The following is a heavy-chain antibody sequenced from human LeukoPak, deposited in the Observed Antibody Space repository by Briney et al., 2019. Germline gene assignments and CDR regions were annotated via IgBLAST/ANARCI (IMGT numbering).Heavy chain of an antibody. CDR1: GFTFSSYG. D-gene: IGHD3-3*01. V-gene: IGHV3-30*02. Sequence: PGGSLRLSCAASGFTFSSYGMHWVRQAPGKGLEWVAFIRYDGSNKYYADSVKGRFTISRDNSKNTLYLQMNSLRAEDTAVYYCAGGFWSGHPPIPPWGQGTLVTVSS. CDR3: AGGFWSGHPPIPP. CDR2: IRYDGSNK. J-gene: IGHJ5*02.